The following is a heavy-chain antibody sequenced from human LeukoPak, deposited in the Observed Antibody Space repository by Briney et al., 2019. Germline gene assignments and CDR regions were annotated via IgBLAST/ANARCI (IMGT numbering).Heavy chain of an antibody. CDR3: ARGHERVTALVGARAFDI. V-gene: IGHV4-4*07. Sequence: PSGTLSLTCTVSGGSISSYYWSWIRQPAGKGLEWIGRIYTSGSTNYNPSLKSRVTMSVDTSKNQFSLKLSSVTAADTAVYYCARGHERVTALVGARAFDIWGQGTMVTVSS. J-gene: IGHJ3*02. D-gene: IGHD1-26*01. CDR2: IYTSGST. CDR1: GGSISSYY.